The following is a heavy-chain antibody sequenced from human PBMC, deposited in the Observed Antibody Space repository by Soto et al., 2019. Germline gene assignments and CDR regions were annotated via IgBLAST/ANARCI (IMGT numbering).Heavy chain of an antibody. J-gene: IGHJ3*02. Sequence: LSLTSRVSCGPISDKYWTGIRQPPGKGLEWIGNIYNSGNTKYNPSLKGRVTISLDTSKNQISLKLTSVTAADTAVYYCARAVTYDFWTGITSGFDIWGQGTMVTVSS. CDR2: IYNSGNT. V-gene: IGHV4-59*01. CDR1: CGPISDKY. D-gene: IGHD3-3*01. CDR3: ARAVTYDFWTGITSGFDI.